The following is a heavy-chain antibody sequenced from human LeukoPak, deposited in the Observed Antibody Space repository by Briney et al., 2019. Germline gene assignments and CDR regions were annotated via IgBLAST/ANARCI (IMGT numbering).Heavy chain of an antibody. J-gene: IGHJ3*02. V-gene: IGHV5-51*01. CDR1: GYSFTSYW. CDR2: IHPGDSDT. CDR3: ARRGDAFDI. Sequence: GESLKISCKASGYSFTSYWIGWVRQLPGKGLEWMGIIHPGDSDTRYSPSFQGQVTISADRSISTAYLQWSSLEASDTAIYYCARRGDAFDIWGQGTMVSVSS. D-gene: IGHD3-16*01.